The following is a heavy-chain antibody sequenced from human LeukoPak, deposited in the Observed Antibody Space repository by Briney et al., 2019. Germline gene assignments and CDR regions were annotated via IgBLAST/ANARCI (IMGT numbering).Heavy chain of an antibody. V-gene: IGHV4-39*07. CDR1: GGSISSSSYY. J-gene: IGHJ5*02. D-gene: IGHD6-13*01. CDR2: IYYSGST. CDR3: AREDPLGIAAAFDP. Sequence: SETLSLTCTVSGGSISSSSYYWGWIRQPPGKGLEWIGSIYYSGSTYYNPSLKSRVTISVDTSKNQFSLKLSSVTAADTAVYYCAREDPLGIAAAFDPWGQGTLVTVSS.